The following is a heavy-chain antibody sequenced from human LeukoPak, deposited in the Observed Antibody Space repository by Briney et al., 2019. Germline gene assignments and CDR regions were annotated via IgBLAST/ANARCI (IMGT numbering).Heavy chain of an antibody. J-gene: IGHJ4*02. CDR2: IYSGGST. CDR3: ARVSLVRGAPDYYFDY. D-gene: IGHD3-10*01. Sequence: PGGSLRLSCAASGFTVSSNYMSWVRQAPGKGLEWVSVIYSGGSTYYADSVKGRFTISRDNSKNTLYLQMNSLRAEDTAVYYCARVSLVRGAPDYYFDYWGQGTLVTVSS. CDR1: GFTVSSNY. V-gene: IGHV3-66*01.